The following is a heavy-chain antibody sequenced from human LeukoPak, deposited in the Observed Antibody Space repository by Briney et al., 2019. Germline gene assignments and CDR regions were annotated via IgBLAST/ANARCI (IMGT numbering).Heavy chain of an antibody. V-gene: IGHV3-30*04. CDR1: GFTFSSYA. J-gene: IGHJ6*02. Sequence: GRSLRLSCAASGFTFSSYAMHWVRQAPGKGLEWVAVISYDGSNKYYTDSVKGRFTISRDNSKNTLYLQMNSLRAEDTAVYYCAKGVAGTPYYYYGMDVWGQGTTVTVSS. D-gene: IGHD6-19*01. CDR3: AKGVAGTPYYYYGMDV. CDR2: ISYDGSNK.